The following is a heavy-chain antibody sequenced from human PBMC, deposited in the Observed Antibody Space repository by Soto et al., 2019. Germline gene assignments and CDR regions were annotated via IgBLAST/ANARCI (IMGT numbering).Heavy chain of an antibody. CDR1: GFTFSSYS. V-gene: IGHV3-48*01. J-gene: IGHJ4*02. D-gene: IGHD3-22*01. CDR2: ISSSSSTI. Sequence: GGSLRLSCEASGFTFSSYSMNWVRQAPGKGLEWVSYISSSSSTIYHADSVQGRFTISRDSSKNTLYLQMNILRAEDTAVYYCAKGSSSGRPYYFDYWGQGTLVTVSS. CDR3: AKGSSSGRPYYFDY.